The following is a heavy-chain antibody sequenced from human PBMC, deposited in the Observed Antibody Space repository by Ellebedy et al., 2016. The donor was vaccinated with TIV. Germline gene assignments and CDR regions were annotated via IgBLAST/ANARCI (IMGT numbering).Heavy chain of an antibody. D-gene: IGHD3-16*01. V-gene: IGHV3-7*01. CDR1: GFSFRSYW. CDR3: ATDGSYGDYLSPTHAFEM. J-gene: IGHJ3*02. Sequence: GGSLRLSCGSSGFSFRSYWMTWVRQAPGKGLEWVANINQGGSERHYVDSVKGRFTISRDNAKRTLDLQMNSLRAEDTAIYYCATDGSYGDYLSPTHAFEMWGQGTMVTVSS. CDR2: INQGGSER.